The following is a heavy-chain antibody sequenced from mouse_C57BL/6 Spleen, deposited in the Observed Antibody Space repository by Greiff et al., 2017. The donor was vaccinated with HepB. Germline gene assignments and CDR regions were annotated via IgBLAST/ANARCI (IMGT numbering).Heavy chain of an antibody. CDR3: ARGDYDCLYFDY. CDR1: GYTFTSYW. J-gene: IGHJ2*01. CDR2: IYPGSGST. Sequence: VQLQQPGAELVKPGASVKMSCKASGYTFTSYWITWVKQRPGQGLEWIGDIYPGSGSTNYNEKFKSKATLTVDTSSSTAYMQLSSLTSEDSAVYYCARGDYDCLYFDYWGQGTTLTVSS. V-gene: IGHV1-55*01. D-gene: IGHD2-4*01.